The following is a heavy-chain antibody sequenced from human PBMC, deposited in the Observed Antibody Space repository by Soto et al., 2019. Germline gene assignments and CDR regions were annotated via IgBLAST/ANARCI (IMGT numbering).Heavy chain of an antibody. CDR1: GYSVTSYW. D-gene: IGHD4-4*01. Sequence: GESLKISCKGSGYSVTSYWIGWVRQMPGKGLEWMGIIYPGDSDTRYSPSFQGQVTISADKSITPAYLQWSSLKASDTAMYYCARRNSEHAFDIWGQGTMVTVSS. V-gene: IGHV5-51*01. CDR2: IYPGDSDT. CDR3: ARRNSEHAFDI. J-gene: IGHJ3*02.